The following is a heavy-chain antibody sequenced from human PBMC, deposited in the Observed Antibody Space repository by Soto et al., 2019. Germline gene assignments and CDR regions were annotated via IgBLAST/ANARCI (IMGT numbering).Heavy chain of an antibody. V-gene: IGHV4-31*11. J-gene: IGHJ4*02. CDR2: IYYSGTT. D-gene: IGHD2-8*01. CDR1: GGSVESGGHY. Sequence: SETLSLTCAVSGGSVESGGHYWIWIRQHPGKGLEWIGYIYYSGTTYFNPSLKSRASISLDTYKNEFSLKLTSVTAADTAVYYCARRALHQFINGVRHKDGFSGFWGPGAQVSVSA. CDR3: ARRALHQFINGVRHKDGFSGF.